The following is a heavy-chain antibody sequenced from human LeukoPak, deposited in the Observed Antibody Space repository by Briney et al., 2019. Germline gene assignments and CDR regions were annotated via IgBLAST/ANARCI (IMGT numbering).Heavy chain of an antibody. J-gene: IGHJ4*02. V-gene: IGHV3-74*01. CDR2: ITNDESST. CDR3: SRDGGTSTPFDL. CDR1: GFPFSNYC. D-gene: IGHD2-15*01. Sequence: PGGSLRLSCAASGFPFSNYCVHWVRQAPGKGLVWVSRITNDESSTIYADSVNGRFTISRDNAKSTVYLQMNSLTAEDTVVYYCSRDGGTSTPFDLWGQGTVVTVSS.